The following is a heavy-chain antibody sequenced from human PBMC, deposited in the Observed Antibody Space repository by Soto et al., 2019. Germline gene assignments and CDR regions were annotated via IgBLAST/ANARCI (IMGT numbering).Heavy chain of an antibody. Sequence: SETLSLTCTVSGGSISSYYWSWIRQPPGKGLEWIGYIYYSGSTNYNPSLKSRVTISVDTSKNQFSLKLSSVTAADTAVYYGARGAPGAGDFDYWGQGTLVTVSS. D-gene: IGHD7-27*01. CDR2: IYYSGST. J-gene: IGHJ4*02. CDR1: GGSISSYY. V-gene: IGHV4-59*01. CDR3: ARGAPGAGDFDY.